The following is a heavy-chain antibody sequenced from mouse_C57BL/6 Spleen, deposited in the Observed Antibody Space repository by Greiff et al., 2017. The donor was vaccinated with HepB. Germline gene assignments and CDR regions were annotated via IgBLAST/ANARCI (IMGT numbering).Heavy chain of an antibody. J-gene: IGHJ3*01. Sequence: QLQQSGPELVKPGASVKISCKASGYTFTDYYINWVKQRPGQGLEWIGWIFPGSGSTYYNEKFKGKATLTVDKSSSTAYMLLSSLTSEDSAVYYCAREDYYGGGDWFAYWGQGTLVTVSA. CDR1: GYTFTDYY. V-gene: IGHV1-75*01. CDR2: IFPGSGST. CDR3: AREDYYGGGDWFAY. D-gene: IGHD1-1*01.